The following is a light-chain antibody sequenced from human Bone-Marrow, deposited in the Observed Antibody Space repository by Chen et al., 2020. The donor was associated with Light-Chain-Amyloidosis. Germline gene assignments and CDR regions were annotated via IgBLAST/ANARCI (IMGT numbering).Light chain of an antibody. CDR1: NIGSTS. V-gene: IGLV3-21*02. CDR3: QVWHRSSDRPV. CDR2: DDS. Sequence: SYVLTQPSSVSVAPGQTATIACGGNNIGSTSVHWYQQTPGQAPLLVVYDDSDRPSGIPERLSGSNSGRTATLTISRVEAGDEADYYCQVWHRSSDRPVFGGGTKLTVL. J-gene: IGLJ3*02.